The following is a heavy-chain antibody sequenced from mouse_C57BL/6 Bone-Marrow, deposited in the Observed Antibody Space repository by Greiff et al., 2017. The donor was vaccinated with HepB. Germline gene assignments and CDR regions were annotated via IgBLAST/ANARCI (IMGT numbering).Heavy chain of an antibody. J-gene: IGHJ4*01. CDR1: GYTFTDYN. Sequence: EVKVVESGPELVKPGASVKIPCKASGYTFTDYNMDWVKQSHGKSLEWIGDINPNNGGTIYNQKFKGKATLTVDNSSSTAYMELRSLTSEDTAFYNCARGRLLPWYYAMGYWGQGTSVTVSS. D-gene: IGHD2-3*01. CDR3: ARGRLLPWYYAMGY. V-gene: IGHV1-18*01. CDR2: INPNNGGT.